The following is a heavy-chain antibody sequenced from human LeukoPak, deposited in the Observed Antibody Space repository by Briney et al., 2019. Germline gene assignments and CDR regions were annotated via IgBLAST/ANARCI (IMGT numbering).Heavy chain of an antibody. CDR2: IRRKGYGCTT. Sequence: PGRSLRLSCTASGFTLGDYAMSRVRQARGKGGEGVGFIRRKGYGCTTEYAACVKDRLTISRDDSKSIAYLQMNGLKTEDTAVYYCTRDGTRDGYNYKVNWFDPWGQGTLVTVSS. J-gene: IGHJ5*02. D-gene: IGHD5-24*01. V-gene: IGHV3-49*04. CDR1: GFTLGDYA. CDR3: TRDGTRDGYNYKVNWFDP.